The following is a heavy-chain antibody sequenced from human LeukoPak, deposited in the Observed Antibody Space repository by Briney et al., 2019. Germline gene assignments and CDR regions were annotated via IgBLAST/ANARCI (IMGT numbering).Heavy chain of an antibody. J-gene: IGHJ5*02. CDR3: ARSSSGYLSNWFDP. Sequence: SETLSLTCTVSGGSISSYYWSWIRQPPGKGLEWIGYIYYSGSTNYNPSLKSRVTISVDTSKNQFSLKLSSVTAADTAVYYCARSSSGYLSNWFDPRGQGTLVTVSS. D-gene: IGHD3-22*01. CDR2: IYYSGST. V-gene: IGHV4-59*08. CDR1: GGSISSYY.